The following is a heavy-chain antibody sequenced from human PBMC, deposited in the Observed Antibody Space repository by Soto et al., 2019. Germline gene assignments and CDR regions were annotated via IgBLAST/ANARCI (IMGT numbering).Heavy chain of an antibody. Sequence: EVQLVQSGAEVKKPGESLKISCKGSGYSFTSYWIGWVRQMPGKGLEWMGIIYPGDSDTRYSPSFQGQVTISADKSSSTAFLQWSSLKASGTAMYYCARPKDDYGDYGAFDYWGQGTLVTVSS. D-gene: IGHD4-17*01. J-gene: IGHJ4*02. CDR3: ARPKDDYGDYGAFDY. V-gene: IGHV5-51*03. CDR1: GYSFTSYW. CDR2: IYPGDSDT.